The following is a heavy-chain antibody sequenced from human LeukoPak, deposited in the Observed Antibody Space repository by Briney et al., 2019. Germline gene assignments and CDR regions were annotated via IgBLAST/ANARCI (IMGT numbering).Heavy chain of an antibody. CDR2: SSYNGNT. CDR1: GAYFTNYY. V-gene: IGHV4-59*01. D-gene: IGHD3-10*01. CDR3: ARGALLWFGAKMEYYFDS. Sequence: ETLSLTCTVSGAYFTNYYWSWIRQPPGKGLEWIGFSSYNGNTNYNPSLKSRVTISVDMSKNQFSLRLKSVTAADTAVYYCARGALLWFGAKMEYYFDSWGQGTLVTVSS. J-gene: IGHJ4*02.